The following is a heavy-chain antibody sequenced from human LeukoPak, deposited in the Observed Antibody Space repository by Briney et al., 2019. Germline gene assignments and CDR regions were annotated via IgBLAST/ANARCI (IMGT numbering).Heavy chain of an antibody. J-gene: IGHJ6*03. Sequence: ASVKVSCKASGYTFTTDYIHWVRQAPGQGLEWMGWISAYNGNTNYAQKLQGRVTMTTDTSTSTAYMELRSLRSDDTAVYHCARVPYYCSSTSCYTNYYYYYYMDVWGKGTTVTVSS. CDR2: ISAYNGNT. D-gene: IGHD2-2*02. CDR3: ARVPYYCSSTSCYTNYYYYYYMDV. V-gene: IGHV1-18*04. CDR1: GYTFTTDY.